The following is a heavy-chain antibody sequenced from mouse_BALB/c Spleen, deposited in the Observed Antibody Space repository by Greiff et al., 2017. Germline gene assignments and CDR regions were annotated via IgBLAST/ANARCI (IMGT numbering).Heavy chain of an antibody. D-gene: IGHD2-1*01. CDR3: AREDGNSYAMDY. J-gene: IGHJ4*01. CDR2: INPGSSTI. V-gene: IGHV4-2*02. Sequence: DVQLQESGGGLVQPGGSLNLSCAASGFDFSRYWMSWARQAPGKGQEWIGEINPGSSTINYTPSLKDKFIISRDNAKNTLYLQMSKVRSEDTALYYCAREDGNSYAMDYWGQGTSVTVSS. CDR1: GFDFSRYW.